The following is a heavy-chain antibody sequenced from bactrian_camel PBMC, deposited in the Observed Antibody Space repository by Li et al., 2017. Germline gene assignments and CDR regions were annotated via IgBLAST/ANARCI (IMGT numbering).Heavy chain of an antibody. J-gene: IGHJ4*01. Sequence: QVQLVESGGDLVQPGGSLILSCATSGFTFSTIGMSWVRQAPGKGLEWVSGTASDGSYTYYTDSVKGRFTISRDNSKNTLYLQMNSLKPEDTAVYYCATPSSGETWYAVGLDYWGQGTQVTV. CDR3: ATPSSGETWYAVGLDY. CDR1: GFTFSTIG. D-gene: IGHD5*01. V-gene: IGHV3S7*01. CDR2: TASDGSYT.